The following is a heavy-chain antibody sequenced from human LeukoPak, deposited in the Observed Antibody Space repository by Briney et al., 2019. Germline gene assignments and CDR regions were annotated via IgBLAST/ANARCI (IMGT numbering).Heavy chain of an antibody. Sequence: ASVKVSCKASGGTFSSYAISWVRQAPGQGLEWMGGIIPIFGTANYAQKFQGRVTITADESTSTAYMELSSLRSEDTAVYYCARDTWEGYCYDSSGYYLDWGQGTLVTVSS. V-gene: IGHV1-69*13. D-gene: IGHD3-22*01. J-gene: IGHJ4*02. CDR3: ARDTWEGYCYDSSGYYLD. CDR2: IIPIFGTA. CDR1: GGTFSSYA.